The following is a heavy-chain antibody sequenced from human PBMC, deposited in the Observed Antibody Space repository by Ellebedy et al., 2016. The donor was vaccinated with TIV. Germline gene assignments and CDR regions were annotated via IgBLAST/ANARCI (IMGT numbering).Heavy chain of an antibody. D-gene: IGHD5-18*01. CDR1: GFTFSDHH. CDR3: ARDTAMNY. J-gene: IGHJ4*02. Sequence: GESLKISCAASGFTFSDHHMDWVRQAPGKGLEWVSSIGASGTDKYYADSVKGRFTISRDNAKNSLYLQMDSLRADDTAVFYCARDTAMNYWGLGTLVTVSS. V-gene: IGHV3-21*01. CDR2: IGASGTDK.